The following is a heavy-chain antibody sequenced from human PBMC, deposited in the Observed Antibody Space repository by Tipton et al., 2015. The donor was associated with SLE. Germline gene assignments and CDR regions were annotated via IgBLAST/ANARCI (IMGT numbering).Heavy chain of an antibody. CDR3: AKGISSNWYSYDY. CDR1: GGSFSGYY. CDR2: INHSGST. Sequence: TLSLTCAVYGGSFSGYYWSWIRQPPGKGLEWIGEINHSGSTNYNPSLKSRVTISVDTSKNQFSLKLSSVTAADTAVYYCAKGISSNWYSYDYWGQGTLVTVSS. D-gene: IGHD1/OR15-1a*01. J-gene: IGHJ4*02. V-gene: IGHV4-34*01.